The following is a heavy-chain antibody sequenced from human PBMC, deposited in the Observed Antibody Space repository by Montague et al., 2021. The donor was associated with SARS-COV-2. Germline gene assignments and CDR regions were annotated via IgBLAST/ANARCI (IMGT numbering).Heavy chain of an antibody. CDR3: ARDGCSGGSCYYNWFDP. Sequence: SETLSLTCTVSGGSISSYYWSWIRQPPGKGQEWIGYIPYSGSTNYSPSLKRRVTMSVDTSKNHFSLKLNSVTAADTAVYYCARDGCSGGSCYYNWFDPWGQGTLVTVSS. CDR1: GGSISSYY. CDR2: IPYSGST. D-gene: IGHD2-15*01. V-gene: IGHV4-59*01. J-gene: IGHJ5*02.